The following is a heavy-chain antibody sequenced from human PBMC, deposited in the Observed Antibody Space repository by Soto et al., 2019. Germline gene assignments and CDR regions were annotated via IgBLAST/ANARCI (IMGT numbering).Heavy chain of an antibody. CDR1: GFTFISYA. Sequence: WGSLRLSCAASGFTFISYAIHFFRHSPFKWLEWVAVISYDGSNKYYADSVKGRFTISRDNSKNTLYLQMNSLRAEDTAVYYCARARDSSSWYVYYGMDVWGQGTTVTVSS. V-gene: IGHV3-30-3*01. D-gene: IGHD6-13*01. CDR2: ISYDGSNK. CDR3: ARARDSSSWYVYYGMDV. J-gene: IGHJ6*02.